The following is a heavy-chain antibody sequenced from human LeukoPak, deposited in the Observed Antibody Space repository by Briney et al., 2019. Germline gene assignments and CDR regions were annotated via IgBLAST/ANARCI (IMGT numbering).Heavy chain of an antibody. Sequence: GGSLRLSCAAPGFTFSNYSMNWVRQAPGKGLEWVSSISSSTYIYYADSVKGRFTISRNNAKNSLYLQMNSLRAEDTAVYYCARDGTSGWPYYFDYWGQGTLVTVSS. CDR2: ISSSTYI. V-gene: IGHV3-21*01. D-gene: IGHD6-19*01. J-gene: IGHJ4*02. CDR1: GFTFSNYS. CDR3: ARDGTSGWPYYFDY.